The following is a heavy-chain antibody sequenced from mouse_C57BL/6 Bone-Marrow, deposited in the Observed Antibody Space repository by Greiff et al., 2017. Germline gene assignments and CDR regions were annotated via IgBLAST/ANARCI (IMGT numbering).Heavy chain of an antibody. CDR1: GYTFTSYW. J-gene: IGHJ2*01. D-gene: IGHD1-1*01. CDR2: IHPNSGST. Sequence: VQLQQSGAELVKPGASVKLSCKASGYTFTSYWMHWVKQRPGQGLEWIGMIHPNSGSTNYNEKFKSKATLTADKSSSTAYMELRSLTSEDSAVYFCDYYGSSYFDYWGQGNTLTGSP. CDR3: DYYGSSYFDY. V-gene: IGHV1-64*01.